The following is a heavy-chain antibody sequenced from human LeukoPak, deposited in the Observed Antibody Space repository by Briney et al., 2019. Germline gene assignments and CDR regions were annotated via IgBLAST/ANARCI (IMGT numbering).Heavy chain of an antibody. CDR3: TKDFSGSYEN. V-gene: IGHV3-43*02. J-gene: IGHJ4*02. D-gene: IGHD3-10*01. CDR2: ISRDGGTT. Sequence: GGSLRLSCATSGFTFDDYAFHWIRQVPGKGLEWVSLISRDGGTTSYGDSVKGRFTISGDSSKNSLYMQMNSLKTEDSALYYCTKDFSGSYENWGQGTLVTVSS. CDR1: GFTFDDYA.